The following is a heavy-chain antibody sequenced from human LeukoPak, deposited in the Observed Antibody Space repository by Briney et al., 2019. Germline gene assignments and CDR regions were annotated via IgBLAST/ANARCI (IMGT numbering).Heavy chain of an antibody. CDR2: ISYDGSNK. CDR1: GFTFSSYG. V-gene: IGHV3-30*18. Sequence: RGSLRLSCAASGFTFSSYGMHWVRQAPGKGLEWVAVISYDGSNKYYGDSVKGRFTISRDNSKNTLSLQMNSLRAEDTAVYYCAKVWSNAGLQFYFDYWGQGTLVTVSS. CDR3: AKVWSNAGLQFYFDY. J-gene: IGHJ4*02. D-gene: IGHD5-24*01.